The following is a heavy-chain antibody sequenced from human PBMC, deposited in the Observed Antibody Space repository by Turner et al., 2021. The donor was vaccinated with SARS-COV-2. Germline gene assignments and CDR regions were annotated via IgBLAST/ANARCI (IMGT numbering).Heavy chain of an antibody. D-gene: IGHD1-1*01. CDR3: ARHQGSTSGYDHGMNV. Sequence: QVQLQESGSGLVRPSETLSLTCTVSGGSISSKSWSWIRQSPGRGLEWIGYFYKIGSIDYNPTLRIRVTIAVDTSKNQLSLNLISMTAADTAVYYCARHQGSTSGYDHGMNVWGQGTAVIVSS. CDR1: GGSISSKS. J-gene: IGHJ6*02. CDR2: FYKIGSI. V-gene: IGHV4-59*08.